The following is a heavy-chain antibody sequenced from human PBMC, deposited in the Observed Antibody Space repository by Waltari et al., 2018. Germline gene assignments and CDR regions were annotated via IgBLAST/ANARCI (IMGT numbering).Heavy chain of an antibody. D-gene: IGHD3-16*01. Sequence: EVQLVESGGGLVQPGGSLRLSLEASGFTLSSSYIHWVRQVPGKGLVWVSLINTDGSSANYADSVKGRFTISRDNGKNTLYLQMNSLRAEDTAVYYCARDGGGNGYIHYWGQGTLVTVSS. CDR3: ARDGGGNGYIHY. CDR2: INTDGSSA. J-gene: IGHJ4*02. CDR1: GFTLSSSY. V-gene: IGHV3-74*01.